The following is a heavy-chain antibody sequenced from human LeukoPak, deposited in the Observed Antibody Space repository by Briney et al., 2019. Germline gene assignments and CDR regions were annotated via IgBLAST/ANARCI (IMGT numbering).Heavy chain of an antibody. Sequence: GGFLRLSCAASGFTFSSYAMSWVRQAPGKGLEWVSSISGSGGSTYYADSVKGRFTISRDNSKNTLYLQMNSLRAEDTAVYYCAKGLMGYSYGYFGYWGQGTLVTVSS. CDR2: ISGSGGST. CDR1: GFTFSSYA. V-gene: IGHV3-23*01. D-gene: IGHD5-18*01. CDR3: AKGLMGYSYGYFGY. J-gene: IGHJ4*02.